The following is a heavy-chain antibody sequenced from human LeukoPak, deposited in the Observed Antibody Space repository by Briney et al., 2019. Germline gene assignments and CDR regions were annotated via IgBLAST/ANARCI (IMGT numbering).Heavy chain of an antibody. Sequence: GGSLRLSCAASGFTFSNFAMSWVRQPPGKGLEWGSTLGGGGIDTYYADSVKGRFTISRDNSKNTLYLHMNSLRAEDTAVYYCAKDRGHIYYNYHMDVWGKGTTVTVSS. CDR3: AKDRGHIYYNYHMDV. J-gene: IGHJ6*04. CDR1: GFTFSNFA. CDR2: LGGGGIDT. D-gene: IGHD3-10*01. V-gene: IGHV3-23*01.